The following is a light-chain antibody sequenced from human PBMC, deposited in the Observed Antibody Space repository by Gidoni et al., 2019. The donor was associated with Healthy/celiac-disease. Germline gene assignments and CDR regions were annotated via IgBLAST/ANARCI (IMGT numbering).Light chain of an antibody. V-gene: IGLV2-8*01. CDR2: EVS. CDR3: SSYAGSNNVV. J-gene: IGLJ2*01. Sequence: QSALTQPPSASGSPGQSVPISCTGTSSDVGGYNYVSWYQQHPGKAPKLMIYEVSKRPSGVPDRCSGSKSGNTASLTVSGLQAEDEADYYCSSYAGSNNVVFGGGTKLTVL. CDR1: SSDVGGYNY.